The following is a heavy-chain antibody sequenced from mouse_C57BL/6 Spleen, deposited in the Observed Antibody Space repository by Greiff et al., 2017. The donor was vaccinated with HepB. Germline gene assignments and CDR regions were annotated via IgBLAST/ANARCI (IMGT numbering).Heavy chain of an antibody. V-gene: IGHV3-6*01. CDR1: GYSITSGYY. CDR2: ISYDGSN. Sequence: EVKLQESGPGLVKPSQSLSLTCSVTGYSITSGYYWNWIRQFPGNKLEWMGYISYDGSNNYNPSLKNRISITRDTSKNQFFLKLNSVTTEDTATYYCARDGGYGYDAWFAYWGQGTLVTVSA. CDR3: ARDGGYGYDAWFAY. D-gene: IGHD2-2*01. J-gene: IGHJ3*01.